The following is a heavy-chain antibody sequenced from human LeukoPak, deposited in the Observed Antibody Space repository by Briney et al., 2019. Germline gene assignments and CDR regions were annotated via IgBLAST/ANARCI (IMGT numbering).Heavy chain of an antibody. D-gene: IGHD2-15*01. CDR3: ARGLCATPPCPIDDY. V-gene: IGHV3-30*09. Sequence: GGSLRLSCTASGFPFSSYAIHWVRQAPGKGLEWVAVISYDGSNKYCEDSVKGRFAISRDNSKNTLYLQTNSLRAEDTAVYYCARGLCATPPCPIDDYWGQGALVTVSS. CDR2: ISYDGSNK. J-gene: IGHJ4*02. CDR1: GFPFSSYA.